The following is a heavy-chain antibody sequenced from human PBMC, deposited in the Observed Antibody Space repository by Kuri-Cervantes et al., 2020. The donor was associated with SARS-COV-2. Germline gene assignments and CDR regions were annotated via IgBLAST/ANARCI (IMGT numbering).Heavy chain of an antibody. J-gene: IGHJ4*02. V-gene: IGHV3-74*01. CDR3: AKNGYSYGYCDY. D-gene: IGHD5-18*01. CDR1: GFTFSGHW. CDR2: INPDGSYT. Sequence: ETLSLTCAASGFTFSGHWIHWVRQAPGKGLVWVSRINPDGSYTNNADSVKGRFTISRDNSKNTLYLQMNSLRAEDTAVYYCAKNGYSYGYCDYWGQGTLVTVSS.